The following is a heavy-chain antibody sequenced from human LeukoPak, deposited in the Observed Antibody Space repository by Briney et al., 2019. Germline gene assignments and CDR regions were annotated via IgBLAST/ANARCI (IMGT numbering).Heavy chain of an antibody. V-gene: IGHV3-33*01. CDR3: ARDKLEPGYSMDV. Sequence: GRSLRLSCATSGFSFGAHGMHWVRRAPGEGLEWVAVIWYDGSNKYYADSVKGRFAISRDNSKSTLFLQMNSLRAEDTAIYYCARDKLEPGYSMDVWGQGTTATVSS. CDR2: IWYDGSNK. CDR1: GFSFGAHG. J-gene: IGHJ6*02. D-gene: IGHD1-1*01.